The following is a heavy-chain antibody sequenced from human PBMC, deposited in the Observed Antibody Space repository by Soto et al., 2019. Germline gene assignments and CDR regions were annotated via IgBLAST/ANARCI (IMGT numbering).Heavy chain of an antibody. V-gene: IGHV4-34*01. CDR3: ARETAYDYVWGSYRPANYGMDV. D-gene: IGHD3-16*02. J-gene: IGHJ6*02. CDR1: GGSFSGYY. CDR2: INHSGNT. Sequence: QVQLQQWGAGLLKPSETLSLTCAVYGGSFSGYYWTWIRQPPGKGLEWIGEINHSGNTNYNPSLKGGFSISVDTSKSQFSMTLSSGTAAGTAVYFCARETAYDYVWGSYRPANYGMDVWGQGTTVRVSS.